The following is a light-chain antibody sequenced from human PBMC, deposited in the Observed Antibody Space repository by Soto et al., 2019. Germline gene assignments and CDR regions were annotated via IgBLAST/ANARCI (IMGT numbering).Light chain of an antibody. CDR1: SSNIGSYT. V-gene: IGLV1-44*01. CDR2: SNN. CDR3: AAWDDSLHGVV. J-gene: IGLJ2*01. Sequence: QSVLTQPPSASGTPGQRVTISCSGSSSNIGSYTVNWYQQLPGTAPKLLIYSNNKRPSGVPDRISASKSGTSASLAISGLQSEDEADYYCAAWDDSLHGVVFGGGTQLTVL.